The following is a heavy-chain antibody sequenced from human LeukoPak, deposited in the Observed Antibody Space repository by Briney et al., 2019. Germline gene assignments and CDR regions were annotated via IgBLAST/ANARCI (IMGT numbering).Heavy chain of an antibody. J-gene: IGHJ5*02. CDR3: AGSWGSWFDT. CDR2: INPNSGDT. CDR1: GYILSGYY. D-gene: IGHD3-16*01. Sequence: ASLKVACNSSGYILSGYYLHWLRQAPGAVLEWMGWINPNSGDTNSAQKFHGRVTMTWHTSISAVYMVLTGLRFDDTAVYFCAGSWGSWFDTWGQGTLVTVSS. V-gene: IGHV1-2*02.